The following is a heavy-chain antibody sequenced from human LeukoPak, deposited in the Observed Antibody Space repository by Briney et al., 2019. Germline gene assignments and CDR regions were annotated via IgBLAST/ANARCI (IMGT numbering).Heavy chain of an antibody. J-gene: IGHJ4*02. CDR2: IIPIFGTA. CDR3: ALGGAMALPAFSAYFDY. CDR1: GGTFSSYA. D-gene: IGHD3-16*01. Sequence: ASVKASCKASGGTFSSYAISWVRQAPGQGLEWMRGIIPIFGTANYAQKFQGRVTITADESTSTAYMELSSLRSEDTAVYYCALGGAMALPAFSAYFDYWGQGTLVTVSS. V-gene: IGHV1-69*13.